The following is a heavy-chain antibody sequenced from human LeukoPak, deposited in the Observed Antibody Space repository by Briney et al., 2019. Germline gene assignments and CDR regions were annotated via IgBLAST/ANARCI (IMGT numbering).Heavy chain of an antibody. CDR3: ATELAYCGGDCYSGFDY. J-gene: IGHJ4*02. D-gene: IGHD2-21*02. V-gene: IGHV1-69*05. CDR2: IIPIFGTA. CDR1: GGTFSSYA. Sequence: SVKVSCKASGGTFSSYAISWVRQAPGQGLEWMGGIIPIFGTANYAQKFQGRVTITTDESTSTAYMELSSLRSEDTAVYYCATELAYCGGDCYSGFDYWGQGTLVTVSA.